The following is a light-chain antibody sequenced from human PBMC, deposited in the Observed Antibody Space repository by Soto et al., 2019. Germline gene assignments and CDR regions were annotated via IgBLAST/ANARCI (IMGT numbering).Light chain of an antibody. Sequence: QSALTQPASVSGSPGQSITISCTGTSSDVGSYNLVSWYQQHPGKAPKLMIYEVSKRPSGVSNRFSGSKSGNTASQTISGLQAEDEADYYCCSYAGSSPYVFGTGTKLTVL. CDR2: EVS. CDR3: CSYAGSSPYV. CDR1: SSDVGSYNL. J-gene: IGLJ1*01. V-gene: IGLV2-23*02.